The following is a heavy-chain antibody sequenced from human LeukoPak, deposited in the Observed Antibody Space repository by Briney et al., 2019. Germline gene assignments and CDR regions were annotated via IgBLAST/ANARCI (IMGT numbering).Heavy chain of an antibody. CDR1: GFTFSSYS. Sequence: GGSLRLSCAASGFTFSSYSMNWVRQAPGKGLEWASSISSSSSYIYYADSVKGRFTISRDNAKNSLYLQMNSLRAEDTAVYYCARVRGIAAGQYFQHWGQGTLVTVSS. CDR2: ISSSSSYI. J-gene: IGHJ1*01. V-gene: IGHV3-21*01. D-gene: IGHD6-13*01. CDR3: ARVRGIAAGQYFQH.